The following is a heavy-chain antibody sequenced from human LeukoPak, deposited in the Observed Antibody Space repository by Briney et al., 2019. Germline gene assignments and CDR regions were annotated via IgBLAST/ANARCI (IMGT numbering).Heavy chain of an antibody. Sequence: ASVNVSCKASGYTFTDYYMHWVRQAPGQGLEWMGRINPNSGGTNYAQKFQGRVTMTRDTSISTAYMELSRLRSDDTAVYYCARVRLYSSSWLNYWGQGTLVTVSS. CDR3: ARVRLYSSSWLNY. CDR2: INPNSGGT. CDR1: GYTFTDYY. D-gene: IGHD6-13*01. V-gene: IGHV1-2*06. J-gene: IGHJ4*02.